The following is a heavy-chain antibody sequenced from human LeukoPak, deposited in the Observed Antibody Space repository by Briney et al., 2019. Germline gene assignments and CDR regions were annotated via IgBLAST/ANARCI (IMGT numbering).Heavy chain of an antibody. Sequence: GSSVKVSCKASGGTFSSYAISWVRQAPGQGLEWMGRIIPILGIANYAQKFQGRVTITADKSTSTAYMELSSLRSEDTAVYYCARVRRKVNNYFDYWGQGTLVTVSS. CDR3: ARVRRKVNNYFDY. CDR1: GGTFSSYA. J-gene: IGHJ4*02. D-gene: IGHD2/OR15-2a*01. CDR2: IIPILGIA. V-gene: IGHV1-69*04.